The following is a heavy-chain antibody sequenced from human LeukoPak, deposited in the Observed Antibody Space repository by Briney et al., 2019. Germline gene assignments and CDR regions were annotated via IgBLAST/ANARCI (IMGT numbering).Heavy chain of an antibody. D-gene: IGHD6-13*01. CDR1: GFTFSSYS. J-gene: IGHJ4*02. V-gene: IGHV3-21*01. CDR2: ISSSSSYI. CDR3: ARDFIAAAGTGAAREAGRVGVDY. Sequence: PGGSLRLSCAASGFTFSSYSMNWVRQAPGKGLEWVSSISSSSSYIYYADSVKGRFTISRDNAKNSLYLQMNSLRAEDTAVYYCARDFIAAAGTGAAREAGRVGVDYWGQGTLVTVSS.